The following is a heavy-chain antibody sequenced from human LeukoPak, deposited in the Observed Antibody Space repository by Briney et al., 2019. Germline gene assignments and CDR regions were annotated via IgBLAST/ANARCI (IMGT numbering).Heavy chain of an antibody. J-gene: IGHJ4*02. CDR2: IDPNSGDT. Sequence: GASVKVSCKASGYSFTGYFIHWGRHDPGQGLEWMGCIDPNSGDTKYSQKFQGRVSMPRDTTTRTAYMQLSRLRSDDTAVYFCARSGSTGYSLDYWGQGTLVTVSS. D-gene: IGHD3-22*01. CDR1: GYSFTGYF. CDR3: ARSGSTGYSLDY. V-gene: IGHV1-2*02.